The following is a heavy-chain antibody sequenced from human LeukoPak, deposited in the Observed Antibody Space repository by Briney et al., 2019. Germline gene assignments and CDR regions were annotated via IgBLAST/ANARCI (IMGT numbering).Heavy chain of an antibody. Sequence: GGSLRLSCVVSGFTFSSYTMNWVRQAPGKGLEWVSSISSRSRYIHYADSVKGRFTISRDNAKNSLYLQMNSPRVEDTAVYYCARDWVTYWGQGTLVTVSS. CDR2: ISSRSRYI. D-gene: IGHD2-21*02. V-gene: IGHV3-21*01. CDR3: ARDWVTY. CDR1: GFTFSSYT. J-gene: IGHJ4*02.